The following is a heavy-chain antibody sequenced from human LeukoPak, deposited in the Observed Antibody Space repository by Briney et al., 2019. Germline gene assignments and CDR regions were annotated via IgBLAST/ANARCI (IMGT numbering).Heavy chain of an antibody. CDR2: INPNSGRT. J-gene: IGHJ5*02. V-gene: IGHV1-2*02. Sequence: ASVKVSCKASGYNFTSYALNWVRQAPGQGPEWMGWINPNSGRTNYAQNFQGRVTMTRDPSISTAYMELNSLTSNDTAVYYCARTREYSSSWYFPPFDPWGQGTLVTVSS. D-gene: IGHD6-13*01. CDR3: ARTREYSSSWYFPPFDP. CDR1: GYNFTSYA.